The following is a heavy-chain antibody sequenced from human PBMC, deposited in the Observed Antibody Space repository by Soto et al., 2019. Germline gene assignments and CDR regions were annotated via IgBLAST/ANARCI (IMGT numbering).Heavy chain of an antibody. Sequence: VQLVESGGTLVQPGGSLRLSCSASGFNFNTYAMHWVRQTPGKGLEFVSAISSSGGYSYYADSVKGRFAISRDNSKNTLYLQMYSVRPEDTALYYCVKEGYMRSDWYGQFDCWGQGTLVTVSS. D-gene: IGHD6-19*01. V-gene: IGHV3-64D*06. CDR1: GFNFNTYA. CDR3: VKEGYMRSDWYGQFDC. J-gene: IGHJ4*02. CDR2: ISSSGGYS.